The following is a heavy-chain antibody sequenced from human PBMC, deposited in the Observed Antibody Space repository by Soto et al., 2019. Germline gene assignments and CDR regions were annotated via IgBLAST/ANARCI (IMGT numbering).Heavy chain of an antibody. D-gene: IGHD6-13*01. CDR1: GGSISSGGYY. V-gene: IGHV4-31*03. CDR2: IDESGST. Sequence: QVQLQESGPGLVKPSQTLSLTCTVSGGSISSGGYYWTWIRQHPGKGLGWIGYIDESGSTYYNASLKSRVSISVDTSKNQFSLKLSSVTAADTAVYYCARDRVLGAAAPDYWGQGTLVTVSS. J-gene: IGHJ4*02. CDR3: ARDRVLGAAAPDY.